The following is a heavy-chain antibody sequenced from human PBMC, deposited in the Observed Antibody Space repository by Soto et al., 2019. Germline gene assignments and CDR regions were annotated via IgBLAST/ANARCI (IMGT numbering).Heavy chain of an antibody. CDR3: ARDSSHVAAASKGLGMDV. V-gene: IGHV1-46*01. CDR2: INPSGGST. D-gene: IGHD6-13*01. CDR1: GYTFTSYY. J-gene: IGHJ6*02. Sequence: QVQLVQSGAEVKKPGASVKVSCKASGYTFTSYYMHWVRQAPGQGLEWMGIINPSGGSTSYAQKFQGRVTMTRDTSTSTVYMELSSLRSEDTAVYYCARDSSHVAAASKGLGMDVWGQGTTVTVSS.